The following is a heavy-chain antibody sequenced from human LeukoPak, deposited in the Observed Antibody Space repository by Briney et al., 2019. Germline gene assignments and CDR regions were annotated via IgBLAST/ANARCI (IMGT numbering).Heavy chain of an antibody. CDR1: GYTFTGYY. J-gene: IGHJ6*03. D-gene: IGHD3-3*01. V-gene: IGHV1-2*02. Sequence: ASEKVSCKASGYTFTGYYMHWVRQAPGQGLEWMGWINPNSGGTNYAQKFQGRVTMTRDTSISTAYMELSRLRSDDTAVYYCARGPSYYDFWSGASADYYYMDVWGKGTTVTVSS. CDR2: INPNSGGT. CDR3: ARGPSYYDFWSGASADYYYMDV.